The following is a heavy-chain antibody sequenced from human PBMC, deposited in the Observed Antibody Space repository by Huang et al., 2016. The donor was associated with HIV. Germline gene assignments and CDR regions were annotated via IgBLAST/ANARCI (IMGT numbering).Heavy chain of an antibody. J-gene: IGHJ4*02. CDR1: GYTLTAYY. Sequence: QVQLIQSGAEVRKPGASVKVSCKASGYTLTAYYINWVRQAPGPGFGCMGWINPHSGATKYALEFQGRVAMTRDTSIGTAYMELNRLTRDDTALYFCARGEFGGSGETSVVTPWYYWGQGSLVIVSS. V-gene: IGHV1-2*02. CDR2: INPHSGAT. CDR3: ARGEFGGSGETSVVTPWYY. D-gene: IGHD2-21*02.